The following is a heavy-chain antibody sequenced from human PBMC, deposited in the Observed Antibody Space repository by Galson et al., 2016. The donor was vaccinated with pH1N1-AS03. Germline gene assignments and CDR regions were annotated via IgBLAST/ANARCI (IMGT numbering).Heavy chain of an antibody. CDR3: ASLDSSAYYWTFDF. Sequence: ETLSLTCNVSGGSISSYYWSWIRQSPGKGLEWIGYIYDSGSTSYNPSLMSRVTISVDTSKNQFSLKLRSVTPADTAVYYCASLDSSAYYWTFDFWGQGTRVTVSS. V-gene: IGHV4-59*01. CDR2: IYDSGST. CDR1: GGSISSYY. D-gene: IGHD3-22*01. J-gene: IGHJ4*02.